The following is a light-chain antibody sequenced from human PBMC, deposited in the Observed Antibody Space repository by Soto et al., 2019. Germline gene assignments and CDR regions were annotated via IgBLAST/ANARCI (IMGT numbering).Light chain of an antibody. CDR3: SSYTSSSTRV. V-gene: IGLV2-14*01. J-gene: IGLJ2*01. CDR1: SGDVGGYYS. CDR2: DVS. Sequence: QSALTQPASVSGSPGQSIALSCTGTSGDVGGYYSVSWYQQHPGKAPKLVIYDVSNRPSGVSNRFSGSKSGNTASLTISGLQAEDEADYYCSSYTSSSTRVFGGGTKVTVL.